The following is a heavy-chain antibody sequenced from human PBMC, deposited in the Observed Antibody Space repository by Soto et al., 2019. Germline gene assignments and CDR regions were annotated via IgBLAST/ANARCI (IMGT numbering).Heavy chain of an antibody. CDR3: ARDSGAAYFDY. CDR2: IYNSVST. D-gene: IGHD1-26*01. V-gene: IGHV4-59*01. CDR1: GGSMSNYY. Sequence: PSETLSLTCSVSGGSMSNYYWSWIRQPPGKGLEWIGYIYNSVSTNYNPSLKSQVTISGDTSKSQFSLKVSSVTAADTAVYYCARDSGAAYFDYWGQGILVT. J-gene: IGHJ4*02.